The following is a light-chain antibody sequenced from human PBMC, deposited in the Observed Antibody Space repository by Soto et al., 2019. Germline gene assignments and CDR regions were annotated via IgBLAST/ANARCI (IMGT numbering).Light chain of an antibody. Sequence: QSVLTQPPSASGTRGQRVTISCSGSSSNIGSYTVNWYQQLPGAAPKLLIYINDQRPSGVPDRFSGSKSGTSASLAISGLQSEDEADYYCAAWDDSLNGVVFGGGTKLTVL. J-gene: IGLJ2*01. CDR1: SSNIGSYT. CDR2: IND. V-gene: IGLV1-44*01. CDR3: AAWDDSLNGVV.